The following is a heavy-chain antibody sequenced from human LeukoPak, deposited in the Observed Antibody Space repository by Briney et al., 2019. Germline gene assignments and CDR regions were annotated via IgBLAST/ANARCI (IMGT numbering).Heavy chain of an antibody. CDR3: ARQSYYYDSSGYYHDY. D-gene: IGHD3-22*01. J-gene: IGHJ4*02. Sequence: GGSLRLSCAASGFTFSSHWMHWVRQAPGKGLVWVSRINSDGSTTTYADSVKGRFTISRDNAKNTQYLQVNSLRAEDTAVYYCARQSYYYDSSGYYHDYWGQGTLVTVSS. CDR2: INSDGSTT. V-gene: IGHV3-74*01. CDR1: GFTFSSHW.